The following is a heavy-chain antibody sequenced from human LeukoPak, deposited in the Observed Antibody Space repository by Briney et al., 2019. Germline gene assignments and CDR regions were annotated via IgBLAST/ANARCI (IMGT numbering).Heavy chain of an antibody. Sequence: SETLSLTCTVSGGSITNYYWTWIRQSPGKGLEWIGYIYHTGDTLSNPSLKSRVALSVDTSRNQLSLKLTSVTAADTAVYYCARTTGYSSTWEFDSWGQGILVTVSS. V-gene: IGHV4-59*08. CDR1: GGSITNYY. CDR3: ARTTGYSSTWEFDS. D-gene: IGHD6-13*01. J-gene: IGHJ4*02. CDR2: IYHTGDT.